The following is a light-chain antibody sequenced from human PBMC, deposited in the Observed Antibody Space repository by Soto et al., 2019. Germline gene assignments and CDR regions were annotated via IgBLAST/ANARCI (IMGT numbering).Light chain of an antibody. V-gene: IGKV1-16*02. J-gene: IGKJ4*02. CDR2: AAS. CDR3: QQYDTYPLT. CDR1: QGIRNS. Sequence: DIQMTQSPSSLSASVGDRVTITCRASQGIRNSLAWFQQKPGKAPKSLIYAASNLQSGVPSNFSGSGYGTDFTLTISSRQPEDFATYYCQQYDTYPLTFGGGTTVEIK.